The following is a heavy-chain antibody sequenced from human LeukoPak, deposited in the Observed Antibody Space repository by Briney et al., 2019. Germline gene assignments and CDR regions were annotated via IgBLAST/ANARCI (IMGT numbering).Heavy chain of an antibody. J-gene: IGHJ4*02. V-gene: IGHV3-11*04. CDR3: ARDREHIVVVTAMYFDY. D-gene: IGHD2-21*02. CDR2: ISSSGSTI. CDR1: GFTFSDYY. Sequence: GGSLRLSCAASGFTFSDYYMSWIRQAPGKGLEWVSYISSSGSTIYYADSVKGRFTISRDNSKNTLYLQMNSLRAEDTAVYYCARDREHIVVVTAMYFDYWGQGTLVTVSS.